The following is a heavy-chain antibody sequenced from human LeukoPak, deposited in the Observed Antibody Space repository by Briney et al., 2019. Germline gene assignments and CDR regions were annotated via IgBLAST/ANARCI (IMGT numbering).Heavy chain of an antibody. J-gene: IGHJ4*02. Sequence: PGGSLRLSCAASGFTFSSYWMSWVRQAPGKGLEWVANIKEDGSDKYYVDSVKGRFTISRDNAKNSLYLQMNSLRAEDTAVYYCARGAVAGGFDYWGQGTLVTVSS. V-gene: IGHV3-7*01. CDR1: GFTFSSYW. D-gene: IGHD6-19*01. CDR3: ARGAVAGGFDY. CDR2: IKEDGSDK.